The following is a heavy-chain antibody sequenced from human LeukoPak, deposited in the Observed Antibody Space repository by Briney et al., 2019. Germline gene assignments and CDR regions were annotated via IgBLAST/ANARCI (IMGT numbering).Heavy chain of an antibody. D-gene: IGHD3-22*01. CDR2: IKSKTDGGTT. V-gene: IGHV3-15*01. CDR3: AKDSDYEPFDY. CDR1: GFTFSNAW. Sequence: GGSLRLSCAASGFTFSNAWMSWVRQAPGKGLEWVGRIKSKTDGGTTDYAAPVKGRFTISRGDSKNTLYLQMNSLRAEDTAVYYCAKDSDYEPFDYWGQGTLVTVSS. J-gene: IGHJ4*02.